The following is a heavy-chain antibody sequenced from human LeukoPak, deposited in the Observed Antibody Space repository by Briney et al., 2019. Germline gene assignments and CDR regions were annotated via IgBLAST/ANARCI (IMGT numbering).Heavy chain of an antibody. CDR1: GFTFTSSA. Sequence: GTSVKVSCKASGFTFTSSAMQWVRQARGQRFEWIGWIVVGSGNTNYAQKFQERVTITRDMSTSTAYMELSSLRSEDTAVYYCAAHYDFWSGYSWFDPWGQGTLVTVSS. V-gene: IGHV1-58*02. CDR3: AAHYDFWSGYSWFDP. J-gene: IGHJ5*02. D-gene: IGHD3-3*01. CDR2: IVVGSGNT.